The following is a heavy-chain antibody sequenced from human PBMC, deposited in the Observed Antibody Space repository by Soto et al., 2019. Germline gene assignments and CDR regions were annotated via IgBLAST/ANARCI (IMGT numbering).Heavy chain of an antibody. J-gene: IGHJ1*01. CDR3: LSSGEFGRGDSKTEEYFQH. CDR2: IYPGDSDT. D-gene: IGHD3-16*01. CDR1: GYSFTSYW. V-gene: IGHV5-51*01. Sequence: GESLKISCKGSGYSFTSYWIGWVRQMPGKGLEWMGIIYPGDSDTRYSPSFQGQVTISADKSISTAYLQWSSLKASDTAMYYCLSSGEFGRGDSKTEEYFQHWGQGTLVTVSS.